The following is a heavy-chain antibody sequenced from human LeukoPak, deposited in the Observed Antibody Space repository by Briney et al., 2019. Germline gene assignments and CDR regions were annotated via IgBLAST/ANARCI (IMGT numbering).Heavy chain of an antibody. J-gene: IGHJ4*02. CDR1: GFTFSSYA. CDR2: ISYDGSNK. CDR3: ARDYYDSSGYYPYFDY. V-gene: IGHV3-30*04. Sequence: GRSLRLSCAASGFTFSSYAMHWVRQAPGKGLEWVAVISYDGSNKYYADSVKGRFTISRDNSKNTLYLQMNSLRAEDTAVYYCARDYYDSSGYYPYFDYWGQGTLVTVSS. D-gene: IGHD3-22*01.